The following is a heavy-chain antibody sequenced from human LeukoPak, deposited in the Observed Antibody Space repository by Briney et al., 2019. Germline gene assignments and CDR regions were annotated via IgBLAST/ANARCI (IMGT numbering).Heavy chain of an antibody. V-gene: IGHV3-7*01. CDR1: GFTFTTYW. CDR3: ARLSVGYCSGGSCWDY. Sequence: GGSLRLSCAASGFTFTTYWMSWVRQLPGKGLEWVANINQDGTEKYYVDSVKGRFTISRDNAKNSLYLQMNSLRAEDTAVYYCARLSVGYCSGGSCWDYWGQGTLVTVSS. D-gene: IGHD2-15*01. CDR2: INQDGTEK. J-gene: IGHJ4*02.